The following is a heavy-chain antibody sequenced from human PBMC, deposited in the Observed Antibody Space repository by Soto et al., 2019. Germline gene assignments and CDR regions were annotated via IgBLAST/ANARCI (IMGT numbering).Heavy chain of an antibody. CDR2: FYHSGNS. CDR3: ARISSVDHYAYVNGGLDV. J-gene: IGHJ6*02. D-gene: IGHD3-16*01. Sequence: NPSETLSLTCSVSGGSIRSYYWSWIRQSPEKGLEWIGYFYHSGNSNYNPSLKSRVTISVDTSKNQLSLSLRSVTAADTAVYFCARISSVDHYAYVNGGLDVWGQGTTVTVSS. CDR1: GGSIRSYY. V-gene: IGHV4-59*01.